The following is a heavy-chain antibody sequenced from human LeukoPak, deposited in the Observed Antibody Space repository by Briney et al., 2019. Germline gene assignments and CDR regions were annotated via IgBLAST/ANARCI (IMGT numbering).Heavy chain of an antibody. CDR3: ARGTRVDSSGWPFDY. CDR1: GGSFSGYY. Sequence: SETLSLTCAVSGGSFSGYYCSWIRQPPGKGLEWIGEINHSGSTNYNPTLKSRVTISVDTSKTQFSLKLSTVTAADTAVYYCARGTRVDSSGWPFDYWGQGTLVTVSS. CDR2: INHSGST. J-gene: IGHJ4*02. V-gene: IGHV4-34*01. D-gene: IGHD6-19*01.